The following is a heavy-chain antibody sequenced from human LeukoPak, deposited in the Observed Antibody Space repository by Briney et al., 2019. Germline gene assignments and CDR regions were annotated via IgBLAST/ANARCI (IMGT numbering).Heavy chain of an antibody. CDR3: ARVGGPGYSSGWYGY. V-gene: IGHV1-2*06. CDR1: GYTFTGYY. Sequence: GASVKVSCKASGYTFTGYYMHWVRQAPGQGLEWMGRINPNSDGTNHEQKFQGRVTMTRDTSISTAYMELSRLRFDDTAVYYCARVGGPGYSSGWYGYWGQGTLVTVSS. J-gene: IGHJ4*02. D-gene: IGHD6-19*01. CDR2: INPNSDGT.